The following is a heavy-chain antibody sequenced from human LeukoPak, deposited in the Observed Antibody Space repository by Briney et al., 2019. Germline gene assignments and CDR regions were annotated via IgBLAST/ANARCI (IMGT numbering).Heavy chain of an antibody. Sequence: PSETLSLTCTVSGGSISSSSYYWGWIRQPPGKGLEWIGSIYYSGSTYYNPSLKSRVTISVDTSKNQFSLKLSSVTAADTAVYYCARPGDGSSWSLFDYWGQGTLVTVSS. J-gene: IGHJ4*02. CDR2: IYYSGST. D-gene: IGHD6-13*01. CDR3: ARPGDGSSWSLFDY. V-gene: IGHV4-39*01. CDR1: GGSISSSSYY.